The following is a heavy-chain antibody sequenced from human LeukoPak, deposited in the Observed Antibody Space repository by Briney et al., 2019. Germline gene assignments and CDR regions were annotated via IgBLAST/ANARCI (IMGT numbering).Heavy chain of an antibody. CDR1: GHTFSTYE. Sequence: VASVKVSCKASGHTFSTYEINWVRQATGQGLEWMGRMNPNSGYTGYAQRFQGRVTITWNTSISTAYMDLSSLRSEDTAVYYCARRGDNYYYYMDVWGKGTTVTVSS. CDR2: MNPNSGYT. V-gene: IGHV1-8*03. J-gene: IGHJ6*03. CDR3: ARRGDNYYYYMDV. D-gene: IGHD2-21*02.